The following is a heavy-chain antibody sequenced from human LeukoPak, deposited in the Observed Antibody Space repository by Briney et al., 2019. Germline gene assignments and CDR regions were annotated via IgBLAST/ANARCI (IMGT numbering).Heavy chain of an antibody. D-gene: IGHD2-2*01. V-gene: IGHV3-7*01. CDR1: GFTFSTYW. CDR2: IKQDGSEK. CDR3: ARDLGYCSTTTCSLALDY. Sequence: PGGSLRLSCAASGFTFSTYWMSWVRQAPGKGLEWVANIKQDGSEKYYVDSVKGRFTISRDNAKNSLYLQMNSLRAEDTAVYYCARDLGYCSTTTCSLALDYWGQGTLVTVSS. J-gene: IGHJ4*02.